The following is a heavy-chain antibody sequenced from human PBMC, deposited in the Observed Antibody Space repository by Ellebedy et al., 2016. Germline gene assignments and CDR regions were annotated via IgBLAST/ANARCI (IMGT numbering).Heavy chain of an antibody. CDR3: AKDREGSSGY. J-gene: IGHJ4*02. V-gene: IGHV3-30-3*01. D-gene: IGHD3-22*01. CDR2: ISYDGSNK. CDR1: GFTFSSYA. Sequence: GESLKISXAASGFTFSSYAMHWVRQAPGKGLEWVAVISYDGSNKYYADSVKGRFTISRDNSKNTLYLQMNSLRAEDTAVYYCAKDREGSSGYWGQGTLVTVSS.